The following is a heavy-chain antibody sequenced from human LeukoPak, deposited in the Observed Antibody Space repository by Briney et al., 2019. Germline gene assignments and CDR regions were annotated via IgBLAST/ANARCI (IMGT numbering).Heavy chain of an antibody. CDR1: GYTFTSYY. CDR2: INPSGGST. CDR3: ARDLPAAYNWNDGAYYYYYGMDV. Sequence: ASVKVSCKASGYTFTSYYMHWVRQAPGQGLEWTGIINPSGGSTSYAQKFQGRVTMTRDTSTSTVYMELSSLRSEDTAVYYCARDLPAAYNWNDGAYYYYYGMDVWGQGTTVTVSS. D-gene: IGHD1-1*01. V-gene: IGHV1-46*01. J-gene: IGHJ6*02.